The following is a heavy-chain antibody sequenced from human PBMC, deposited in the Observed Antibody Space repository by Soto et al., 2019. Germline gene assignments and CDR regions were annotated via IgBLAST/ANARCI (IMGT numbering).Heavy chain of an antibody. CDR3: TRDGDGNFDY. CDR2: ISYNSATI. CDR1: GFSFSYYS. V-gene: IGHV3-48*01. D-gene: IGHD7-27*01. J-gene: IGHJ4*02. Sequence: EVQLVESGGGLVQPGGSLRLSCAASGFSFSYYSMNWVRQARGKGLEWISYISYNSATIHYADSVKRRFTSSRDNGKNSLYLQINSLRTEDMGFYYCTRDGDGNFDYWGQGTLVTVSS.